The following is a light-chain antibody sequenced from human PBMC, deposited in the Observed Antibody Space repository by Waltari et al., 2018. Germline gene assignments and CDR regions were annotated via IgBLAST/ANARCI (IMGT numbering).Light chain of an antibody. V-gene: IGLV3-19*01. CDR2: GPD. J-gene: IGLJ2*01. CDR1: SLRRYY. Sequence: SSDLTQDPSLSVVLGQTVRITCQGDSLRRYYASWYQQRPGQAPILALYGPDNRPSGIPDRFSGSTSGNTASLTITGAQAEDEADYYCHSRETFSTRLFGGGTRLTV. CDR3: HSRETFSTRL.